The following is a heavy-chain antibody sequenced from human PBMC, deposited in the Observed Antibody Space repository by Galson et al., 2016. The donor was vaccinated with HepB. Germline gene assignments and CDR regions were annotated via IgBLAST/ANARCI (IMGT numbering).Heavy chain of an antibody. J-gene: IGHJ6*02. CDR2: VSYDGRYK. Sequence: SLRLSCAASGFSFGNYAMHWVRQAPGKGLECVAIVSYDGRYKYYADSVKGRFTISSDNSKNTLYLQMNSLRADDTALYYCARVQTLVTIFGDYGMDVWGQGTTVTVSS. CDR3: ARVQTLVTIFGDYGMDV. CDR1: GFSFGNYA. D-gene: IGHD3-3*01. V-gene: IGHV3-30*04.